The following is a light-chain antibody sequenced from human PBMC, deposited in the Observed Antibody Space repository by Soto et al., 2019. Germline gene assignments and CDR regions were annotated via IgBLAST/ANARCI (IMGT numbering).Light chain of an antibody. CDR2: KVS. CDR1: QSLGYSDGNTY. Sequence: DVVMTQSPLSLPVTLGQPASISCRSSQSLGYSDGNTYLNWFHQRPGQSPRRLIYKVSNRDSGVPDRFSGSGSDTDFTLKISRVQAEDVGFYYCIQGTHGYTFGQGTKLEIK. CDR3: IQGTHGYT. V-gene: IGKV2-30*01. J-gene: IGKJ2*01.